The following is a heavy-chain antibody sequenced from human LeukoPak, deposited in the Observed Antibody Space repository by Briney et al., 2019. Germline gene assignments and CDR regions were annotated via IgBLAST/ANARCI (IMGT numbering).Heavy chain of an antibody. J-gene: IGHJ4*02. V-gene: IGHV4-34*01. CDR3: ARRRVTAPQYYFDY. CDR1: GGSFSGYY. CDR2: INHSGSI. D-gene: IGHD2-21*02. Sequence: SETLSLTCAVYGGSFSGYYWSWIRQPPGKGLEWIGEINHSGSINYNPSLKSRVTISVDTSKNQFSLKLSSVTAADTAVYYCARRRVTAPQYYFDYWGQGTLVTVSS.